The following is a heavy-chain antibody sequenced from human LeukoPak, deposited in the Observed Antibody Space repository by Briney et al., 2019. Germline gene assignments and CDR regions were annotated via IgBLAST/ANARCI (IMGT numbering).Heavy chain of an antibody. D-gene: IGHD3-10*01. V-gene: IGHV3-30-3*01. J-gene: IGHJ6*02. CDR2: ISYDGSNK. CDR1: GFTFSSYA. Sequence: PGGSLRLSCAASGFTFSSYAMNWVRQAPGKGLEWVAFISYDGSNKYYADSVKGRFTISRDNSKNTLYLQMNSLRAEDTAVYCCASQGGLLWFGELSGGMDVWGQGTTVTVSS. CDR3: ASQGGLLWFGELSGGMDV.